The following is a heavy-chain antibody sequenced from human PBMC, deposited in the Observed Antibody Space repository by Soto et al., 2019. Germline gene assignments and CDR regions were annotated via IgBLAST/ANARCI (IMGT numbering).Heavy chain of an antibody. Sequence: SSETLSLTCAVSGGSISSSNWWGWVRQPPGKGLEWIGEIYHSGSTNYNPSLKSRVTISVDKSKNQFSLKLSSVTAADTAVYYCARAPQAQLLSRARYYYGMDVWGQGTTVTVSS. J-gene: IGHJ6*01. CDR1: GGSISSSNW. V-gene: IGHV4-4*02. D-gene: IGHD2-2*01. CDR2: IYHSGST. CDR3: ARAPQAQLLSRARYYYGMDV.